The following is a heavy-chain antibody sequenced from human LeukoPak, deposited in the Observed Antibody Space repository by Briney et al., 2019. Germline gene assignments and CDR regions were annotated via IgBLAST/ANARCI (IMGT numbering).Heavy chain of an antibody. D-gene: IGHD6-19*01. CDR2: IWYDGSKK. J-gene: IGHJ4*02. Sequence: GGSLRLSCAASGFTFSSYAMSWVRQAPGKGLEWVAVIWYDGSKKYYVDSVKGRFTISRDNYKNTLYLQMNNLRAEDTAVYYCARDRYNSGIGYFEYWGQGTLVTVSS. V-gene: IGHV3-33*08. CDR3: ARDRYNSGIGYFEY. CDR1: GFTFSSYA.